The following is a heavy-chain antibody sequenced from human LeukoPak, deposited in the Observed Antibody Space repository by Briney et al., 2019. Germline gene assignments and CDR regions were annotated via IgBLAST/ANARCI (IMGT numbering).Heavy chain of an antibody. CDR1: GYTFTGYY. Sequence: ASVKVSCRASGYTFTGYYMHWVRQAPGQGLEWMGWINPNSGVTNYAQKFQGRVTMTRDTSISTAYMELSRLRSDDTAVYYCARVLDSGYPVWDCWGQGTLVTVSS. J-gene: IGHJ4*02. CDR2: INPNSGVT. V-gene: IGHV1-2*02. CDR3: ARVLDSGYPVWDC. D-gene: IGHD5-12*01.